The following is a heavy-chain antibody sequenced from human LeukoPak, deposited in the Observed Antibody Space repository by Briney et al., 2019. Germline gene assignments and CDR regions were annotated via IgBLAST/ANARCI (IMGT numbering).Heavy chain of an antibody. D-gene: IGHD3-10*01. CDR2: VTSGGGHI. J-gene: IGHJ5*02. Sequence: GGSLRLSCAASGFSFSNYAMSWVRQAPGKGLEWVSGVTSGGGHIYYADFVKGRFTISRDDSKNTLFLQMDSLRVEDTAVYYCVTGDPIWFDPWGQGIRVTVSS. CDR3: VTGDPIWFDP. V-gene: IGHV3-23*01. CDR1: GFSFSNYA.